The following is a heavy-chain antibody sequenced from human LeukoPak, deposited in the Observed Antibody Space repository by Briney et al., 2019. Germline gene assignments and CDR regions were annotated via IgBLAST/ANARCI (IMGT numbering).Heavy chain of an antibody. J-gene: IGHJ4*02. CDR3: VSQWFDY. Sequence: PGGSLRLSCAASGFTFNNAWMNWVRQAPGEGLEWVARIKTKTDGGTTDYAAPVKGRFTISRDDSKNTLYLQMNSLKTEDTAVYYCVSQWFDYWGQGTLVTVSS. CDR2: IKTKTDGGTT. CDR1: GFTFNNAW. D-gene: IGHD2-8*01. V-gene: IGHV3-15*01.